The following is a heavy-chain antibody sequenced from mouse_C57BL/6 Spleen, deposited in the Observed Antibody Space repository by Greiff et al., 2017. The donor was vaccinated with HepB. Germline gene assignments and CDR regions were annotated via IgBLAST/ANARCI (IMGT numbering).Heavy chain of an antibody. CDR3: AKDIPTVFDY. CDR2: INPYNGGT. CDR1: GYTFTDYY. V-gene: IGHV1-19*01. Sequence: EVQLQQSGPVLVKPGASVKMSCKASGYTFTDYYMNWVKQSHGKSLEWIGVINPYNGGTSYNQKFKGKATLTVDKSSSTAYMELNSLTSEDSAVYYCAKDIPTVFDYWGQGTTLTVSS. D-gene: IGHD1-1*01. J-gene: IGHJ2*01.